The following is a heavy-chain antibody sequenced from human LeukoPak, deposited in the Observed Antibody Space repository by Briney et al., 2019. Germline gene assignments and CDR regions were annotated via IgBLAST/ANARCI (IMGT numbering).Heavy chain of an antibody. D-gene: IGHD3-22*01. CDR3: AKEEGYYYDSGGYYVEYFQH. V-gene: IGHV3-23*03. J-gene: IGHJ1*01. Sequence: GGSLRLSCAVSGFTLSDYWMHWVRQAPGKGLEWVSVIYGGGVSTYYADSVKGRFTFSRDNSKNTLYLQMNSLRAEDTAVYYCAKEEGYYYDSGGYYVEYFQHWGQGTLVTVSS. CDR2: IYGGGVST. CDR1: GFTLSDYW.